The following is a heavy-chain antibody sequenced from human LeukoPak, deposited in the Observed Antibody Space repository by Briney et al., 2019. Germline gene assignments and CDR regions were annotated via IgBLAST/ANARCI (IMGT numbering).Heavy chain of an antibody. D-gene: IGHD6-13*01. J-gene: IGHJ4*02. CDR2: IRYDGSNK. CDR1: GFTFSSYG. CDR3: AKERGVGAGRTYLLLYYFDY. Sequence: GGSLRLSCAESGFTFSSYGMHWVRQAPGKWLEWVAFIRYDGSNKYYVDSVKGRFTISRDNSKNTPYLQMNSLRAEDTAVYYCAKERGVGAGRTYLLLYYFDYWGQGTLVTVSS. V-gene: IGHV3-30*02.